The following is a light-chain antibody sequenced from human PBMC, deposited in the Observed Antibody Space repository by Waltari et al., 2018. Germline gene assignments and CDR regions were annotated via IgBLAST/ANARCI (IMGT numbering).Light chain of an antibody. CDR3: SSYAGSNNWV. V-gene: IGLV2-8*01. J-gene: IGLJ3*02. CDR2: EVS. CDR1: SRDGGRSHF. Sequence: QSALTQPPSASGSPGQSVTIPCTGHSRDGGRSHFAPGYQQHPGKAPKLMIYEVSKRPSGVPDRFSGSKSGNTVSLTVSGLQAEDEADYYCSSYAGSNNWVFGGGTKLTVL.